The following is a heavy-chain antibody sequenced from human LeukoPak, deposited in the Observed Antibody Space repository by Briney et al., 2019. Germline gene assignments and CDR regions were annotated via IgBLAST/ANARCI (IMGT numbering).Heavy chain of an antibody. Sequence: PGGSLRLSCAASGFTFSSYGMHWVRRAPGKGLEWVAVISYDGSNKYYADSVKGRFTISRDNSKNTLYLQMNSPRAEDTAVYYCAKEITEGIFDYWGQGTLVTVSS. D-gene: IGHD6-13*01. CDR2: ISYDGSNK. CDR3: AKEITEGIFDY. CDR1: GFTFSSYG. V-gene: IGHV3-30*18. J-gene: IGHJ4*02.